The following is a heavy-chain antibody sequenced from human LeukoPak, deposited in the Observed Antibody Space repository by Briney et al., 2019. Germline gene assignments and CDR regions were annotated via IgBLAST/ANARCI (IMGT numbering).Heavy chain of an antibody. CDR1: EVRVSTNY. D-gene: IGHD3-10*01. J-gene: IGHJ5*02. V-gene: IGHV3-53*01. CDR2: IDSGATT. Sequence: GGSLRLSCAASEVRVSTNYMNWVRQGPGKGLEWVSLIDSGATTYYADSVKGRFTISRDNSKNTVYLQMNSLRAEDTAVYYCARLEVRGVIGPWGQGTLVTLSS. CDR3: ARLEVRGVIGP.